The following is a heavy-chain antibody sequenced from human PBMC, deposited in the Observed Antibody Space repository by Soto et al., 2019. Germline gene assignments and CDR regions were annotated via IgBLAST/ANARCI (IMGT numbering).Heavy chain of an antibody. CDR1: GFTFTNYA. Sequence: GGSLRLSCAASGFTFTNYAMNWVRQAPGKGLEWVSSITGSGVRTYYADSVKGRFTISRDNTKSTLYLQMDSLRAEDTAVFYCARDRDDYGETDAFEVWGQGTMVTVSS. D-gene: IGHD4-17*01. CDR2: ITGSGVRT. V-gene: IGHV3-23*01. CDR3: ARDRDDYGETDAFEV. J-gene: IGHJ3*01.